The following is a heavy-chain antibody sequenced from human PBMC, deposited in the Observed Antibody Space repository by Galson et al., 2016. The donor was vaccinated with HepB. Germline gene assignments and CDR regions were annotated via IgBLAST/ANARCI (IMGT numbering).Heavy chain of an antibody. J-gene: IGHJ4*02. V-gene: IGHV1-46*01. Sequence: YNMHWVRQAPGQGLEWMGIIKPSGGNTIYAQKFQDRITMTRDTSTSTVYMELISLRSEDTAVYYCARELDHSFYFDYWGQGTLLTVSS. CDR2: IKPSGGNT. CDR1: YN. CDR3: ARELDHSFYFDY. D-gene: IGHD1-14*01.